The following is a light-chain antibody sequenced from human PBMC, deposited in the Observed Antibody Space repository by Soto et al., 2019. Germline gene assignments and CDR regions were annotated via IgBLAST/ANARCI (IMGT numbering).Light chain of an antibody. Sequence: QSVLTQPASVSGSPGQSIAISCTGTSSDVGGYNYVSWYQQHPGKAPKLMIYDVTTRTSGVSNRFSGPKSGNTAALTISGLQAEDEADYYCSSYTSDTTGVFGTGTKVTVL. CDR2: DVT. CDR3: SSYTSDTTGV. CDR1: SSDVGGYNY. V-gene: IGLV2-14*03. J-gene: IGLJ1*01.